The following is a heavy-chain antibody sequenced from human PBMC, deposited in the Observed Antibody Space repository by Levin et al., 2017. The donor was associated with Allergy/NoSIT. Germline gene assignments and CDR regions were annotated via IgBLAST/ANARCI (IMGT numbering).Heavy chain of an antibody. CDR3: ARVSRYCSGGSCYQRFDP. CDR2: INPSGGST. V-gene: IGHV1-46*01. D-gene: IGHD2-15*01. J-gene: IGHJ5*02. CDR1: GYTFTSYY. Sequence: GESLKISCKASGYTFTSYYMHWVRQAPGQGLEWMGIINPSGGSTSYAQKFQGRVTMTRDTSTSTVYMELSSLRSEDTAVYYCARVSRYCSGGSCYQRFDPWGQGTLVTVSS.